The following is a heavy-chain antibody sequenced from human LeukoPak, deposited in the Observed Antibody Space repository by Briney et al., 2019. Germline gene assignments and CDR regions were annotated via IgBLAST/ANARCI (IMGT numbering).Heavy chain of an antibody. V-gene: IGHV3-15*01. CDR2: IRSKTDGGTT. CDR3: TTGADSEGYFDY. CDR1: GFTFRDAW. D-gene: IGHD1-26*01. Sequence: GGSLRLSCAASGFTFRDAWRTWVRQAPGKGLEWVGRIRSKTDGGTTDYAVSVQGRFTISRDDSKNTLYLQMNSLKTEDTAVYYCTTGADSEGYFDYWGQGTLVNVSS. J-gene: IGHJ4*02.